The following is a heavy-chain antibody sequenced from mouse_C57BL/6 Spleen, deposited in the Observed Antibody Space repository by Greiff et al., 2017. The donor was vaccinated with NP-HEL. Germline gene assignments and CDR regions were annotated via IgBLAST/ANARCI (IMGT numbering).Heavy chain of an antibody. Sequence: EVQLQQSGAELVRPGASVKLSCTASGFNIKDYYMHWVKQRPEQGLEWIGRIDPEDGDTEYAPKFQGKATMTADTSSNTAYLQLSSLTSEYTAVYYCTRLRRFLYYFDYWGQGTTLTVSS. CDR1: GFNIKDYY. CDR2: IDPEDGDT. V-gene: IGHV14-1*01. D-gene: IGHD2-4*01. CDR3: TRLRRFLYYFDY. J-gene: IGHJ2*01.